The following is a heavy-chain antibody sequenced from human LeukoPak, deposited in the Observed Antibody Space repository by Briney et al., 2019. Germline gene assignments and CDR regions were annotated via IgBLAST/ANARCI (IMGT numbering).Heavy chain of an antibody. D-gene: IGHD3-22*01. V-gene: IGHV1-18*01. J-gene: IGHJ5*02. CDR1: GYTFTSYG. Sequence: ASVKVSCKASGYTFTSYGISWVRQAPGQGLEWMGWISAYNGNTNYAQKLQGRVTMTTGTSTSTAYMELRSLRSDDTAVYYCARGPFYDSSGYSRGNWFDPWGQGTLVTVSS. CDR3: ARGPFYDSSGYSRGNWFDP. CDR2: ISAYNGNT.